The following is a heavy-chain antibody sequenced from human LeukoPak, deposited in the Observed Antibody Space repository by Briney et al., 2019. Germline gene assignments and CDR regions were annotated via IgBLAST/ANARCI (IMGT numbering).Heavy chain of an antibody. Sequence: ASVRVSCKASGYTFTSYDINWVRQATGQGLEWMGWMNPNSGNTGYAQKFQGRVTMTRNTSIGTAYMELSSLRSEDTAVYYCARASYYYDSSGYSFDYWGQGTLVTVSS. V-gene: IGHV1-8*01. CDR1: GYTFTSYD. CDR2: MNPNSGNT. D-gene: IGHD3-22*01. CDR3: ARASYYYDSSGYSFDY. J-gene: IGHJ4*02.